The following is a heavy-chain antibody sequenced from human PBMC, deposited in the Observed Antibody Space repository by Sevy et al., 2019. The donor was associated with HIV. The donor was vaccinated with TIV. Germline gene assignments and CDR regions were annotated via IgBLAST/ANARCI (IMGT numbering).Heavy chain of an antibody. CDR3: AEDRFKYYYDSSGYYLNWFDP. V-gene: IGHV3-23*01. J-gene: IGHJ5*02. CDR1: GFTFSSYA. Sequence: GGSLRLSCAASGFTFSSYAMSWVRQAPGKGLEWVSAISGSGGSTYYEDSVKGRFTISRDNSKNTLYLLMNSLRAEDTAVYYCAEDRFKYYYDSSGYYLNWFDPWGQGTLVTVSS. CDR2: ISGSGGST. D-gene: IGHD3-22*01.